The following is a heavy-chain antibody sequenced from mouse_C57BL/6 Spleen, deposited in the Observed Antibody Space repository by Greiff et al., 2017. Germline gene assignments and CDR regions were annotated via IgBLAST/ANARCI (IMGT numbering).Heavy chain of an antibody. J-gene: IGHJ1*03. D-gene: IGHD1-1*01. Sequence: VQLQQPGAELVKPGASVKLSCKASGYTFTSYWMHWVKQRPGQGLEWIGMIHPNSGSTNYNEKFKSKATLTVDKSSSTAYMQLSSLTSEDSAVYYCALITTVVADWYVDVWGTGTTVTVSS. CDR2: IHPNSGST. V-gene: IGHV1-64*01. CDR1: GYTFTSYW. CDR3: ALITTVVADWYVDV.